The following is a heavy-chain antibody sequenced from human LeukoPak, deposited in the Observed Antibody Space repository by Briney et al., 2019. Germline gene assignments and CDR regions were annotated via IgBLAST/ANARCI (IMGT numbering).Heavy chain of an antibody. V-gene: IGHV3-33*01. CDR3: ARVIHYSSGWPDY. J-gene: IGHJ4*02. Sequence: GGSLRLSCAASGFTFSSYGMHWVRQAPGKGLEWVAVIWYDGSNKYYADSVKGRFTISRDNPKNTLYLQMNSLRAEDTAVYYCARVIHYSSGWPDYWGQGTLVTVSS. CDR2: IWYDGSNK. CDR1: GFTFSSYG. D-gene: IGHD6-25*01.